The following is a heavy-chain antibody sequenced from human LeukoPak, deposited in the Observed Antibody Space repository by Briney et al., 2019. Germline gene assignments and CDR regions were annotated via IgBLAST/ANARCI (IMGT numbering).Heavy chain of an antibody. Sequence: GGSLRLSCAASGFTFSNAWMSWVRQAPGKGLEWVSSIGGIGASTYYADSVKGRFTISRDNSKNTLYLQMNSLRAEDTALYYCAKAAYGDYVNWFDPWGQGILVIVSS. CDR3: AKAAYGDYVNWFDP. D-gene: IGHD4-17*01. J-gene: IGHJ5*02. CDR2: IGGIGAST. CDR1: GFTFSNAW. V-gene: IGHV3-23*01.